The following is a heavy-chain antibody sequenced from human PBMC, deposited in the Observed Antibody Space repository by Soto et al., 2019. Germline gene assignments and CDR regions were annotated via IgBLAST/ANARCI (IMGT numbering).Heavy chain of an antibody. Sequence: ETLSLTCTVSGGSISSYYWSWIRQPPGKGLEWIGYIYYSGSTNYNPSLKSRVTISVDTSKNQFSLKLSSVTAADTAVYYCARQVGGWAPWYFDYWGQGTLGTVSS. J-gene: IGHJ4*02. CDR2: IYYSGST. D-gene: IGHD6-19*01. CDR3: ARQVGGWAPWYFDY. V-gene: IGHV4-59*08. CDR1: GGSISSYY.